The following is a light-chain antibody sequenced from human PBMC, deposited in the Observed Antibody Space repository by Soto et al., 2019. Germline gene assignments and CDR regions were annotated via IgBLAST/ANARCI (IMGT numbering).Light chain of an antibody. V-gene: IGKV3-15*01. CDR2: GAS. Sequence: IVLTQSPATLSVSAGERATLSCRASQSVSSNLAWYKQKPGQAPRLLSYGASTRATGIPARFSGSGSGTEFTLTISSLKSEDFEVYYCQQYNNWLITFGQGTRLEIK. CDR1: QSVSSN. J-gene: IGKJ5*01. CDR3: QQYNNWLIT.